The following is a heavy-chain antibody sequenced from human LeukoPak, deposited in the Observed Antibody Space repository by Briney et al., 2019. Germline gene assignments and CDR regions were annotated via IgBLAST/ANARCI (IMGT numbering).Heavy chain of an antibody. D-gene: IGHD3-9*01. CDR3: ARDRHDILTGYYGGFFDY. V-gene: IGHV3-21*01. Sequence: PGGSLRLSCAASGFTFLTYSMNWVRQAPGKGLEWVSSISGSGSYIYYADSVKGRFTISRDNAKNSLYLQMNSLRAEDTTVYYCARDRHDILTGYYGGFFDYWGQGTLVTVSS. J-gene: IGHJ4*02. CDR2: ISGSGSYI. CDR1: GFTFLTYS.